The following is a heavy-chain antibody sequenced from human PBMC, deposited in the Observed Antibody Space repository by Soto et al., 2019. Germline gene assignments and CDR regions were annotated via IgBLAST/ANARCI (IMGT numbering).Heavy chain of an antibody. J-gene: IGHJ6*01. V-gene: IGHV1-3*01. CDR3: AREGRFLEWLLSYYYYGMDV. CDR2: INAGNGNT. Sequence: ASVKVSCKASGYTFTSYAMHWVRQAPGQRLEWMGWINAGNGNTKYSQKFQGRVTITRDTSASTAYMELSSPRSEDTAVYYCAREGRFLEWLLSYYYYGMDVWGQGTTVTVSS. CDR1: GYTFTSYA. D-gene: IGHD3-3*01.